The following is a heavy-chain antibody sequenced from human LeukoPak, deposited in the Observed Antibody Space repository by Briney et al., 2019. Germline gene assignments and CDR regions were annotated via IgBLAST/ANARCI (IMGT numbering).Heavy chain of an antibody. CDR2: ISGSGGST. CDR3: AKGYCSGGSCYNFDY. D-gene: IGHD2-15*01. Sequence: GGSLTLSCAASGFTFSSYAMSWVRQAPGQAQECVSAISGSGGSTYYADSVKGRFTISRDNSKNTLYLQMNSLRAEDTAVYYCAKGYCSGGSCYNFDYWGQGNLVTVSS. CDR1: GFTFSSYA. V-gene: IGHV3-23*01. J-gene: IGHJ4*02.